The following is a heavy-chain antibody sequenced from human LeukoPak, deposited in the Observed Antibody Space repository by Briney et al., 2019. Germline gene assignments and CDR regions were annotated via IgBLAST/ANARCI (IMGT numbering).Heavy chain of an antibody. V-gene: IGHV4-34*01. CDR3: ARGIPAPPTDWFDP. D-gene: IGHD2-2*01. CDR1: GGSFSGYY. J-gene: IGHJ5*02. Sequence: KPSETLSLTCAVYGGSFSGYYWTWIRQPPGKGLEWIGSIYYSGSTYYNPSLKSRVTISVDTSKNQFSLKLSSVTAADTAVYHCARGIPAPPTDWFDPWGQGTLVTVSS. CDR2: IYYSGST.